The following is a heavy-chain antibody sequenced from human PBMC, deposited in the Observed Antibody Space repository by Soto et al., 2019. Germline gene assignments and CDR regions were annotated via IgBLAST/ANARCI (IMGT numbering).Heavy chain of an antibody. CDR3: ARAIDSSGYLGY. V-gene: IGHV4-31*03. J-gene: IGHJ4*02. CDR2: IYYSGST. CDR1: GGSISSGGYY. Sequence: PSETLSLTCTVSGGSISSGGYYWSWIRQHPGKGLEWIGYIYYSGSTYYNPSLKSRVTISVDTSKNQFSLKLSSVTAADTAVCYCARAIDSSGYLGYWGQGTLVTVSS. D-gene: IGHD3-22*01.